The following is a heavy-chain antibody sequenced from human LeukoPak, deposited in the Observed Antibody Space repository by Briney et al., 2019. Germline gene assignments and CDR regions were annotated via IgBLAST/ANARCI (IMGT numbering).Heavy chain of an antibody. CDR2: ISSSSSYI. Sequence: GGSLRLSCAASGFTFSTYTMNWVRQAPGKGLEWVSFISSSSSYIYYADSVKGRFTISRDNVKNSLYLQMNSLRAEDTAVYYCAKIVNTDPSTYFDYWGQGTLVTVSS. CDR3: AKIVNTDPSTYFDY. J-gene: IGHJ4*02. CDR1: GFTFSTYT. D-gene: IGHD3-16*02. V-gene: IGHV3-21*04.